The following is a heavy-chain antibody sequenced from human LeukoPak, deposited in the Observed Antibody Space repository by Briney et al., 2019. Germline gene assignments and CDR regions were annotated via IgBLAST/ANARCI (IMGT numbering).Heavy chain of an antibody. D-gene: IGHD4-23*01. Sequence: SETLSLTCAVYGGSFSGYYWSWIRQPPGKGLEWIREINHSGSTNYNPSLKSRVTISVDTSKNQFSLKLSSVTAADTAVYYCARGTSGNSRVDWGQGTLVTVSS. CDR1: GGSFSGYY. V-gene: IGHV4-34*01. CDR2: INHSGST. J-gene: IGHJ4*02. CDR3: ARGTSGNSRVD.